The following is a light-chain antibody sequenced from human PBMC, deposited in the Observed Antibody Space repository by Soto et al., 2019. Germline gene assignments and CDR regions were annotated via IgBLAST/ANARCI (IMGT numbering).Light chain of an antibody. CDR1: SGDVGGYNF. J-gene: IGLJ1*01. V-gene: IGLV2-11*01. CDR3: CSYAGSYTWV. CDR2: DVS. Sequence: QSALTQPRSVSGSPGQSVTISCTGTSGDVGGYNFVSWYQQHPGKAPKLMICDVSKRPSGVPDRFSGSKSGNTASLTISGLQVEDEADYYCCSYAGSYTWVFGTGTKLTVL.